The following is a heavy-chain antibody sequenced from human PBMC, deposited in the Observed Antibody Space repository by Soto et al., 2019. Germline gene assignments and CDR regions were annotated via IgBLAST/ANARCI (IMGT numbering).Heavy chain of an antibody. CDR1: GGSFSGYY. V-gene: IGHV4-34*01. D-gene: IGHD2-8*01. Sequence: PSETLSLPCAVYGGSFSGYYWSWIRQPPGKGLEWIGEINHSGSTNCNPSLKSQVTISVDTSKNQFSLKLSSVTAADTAVYYCARVRLPYCPNGGCRRGYYYGMDVWGQGTTVTVCS. J-gene: IGHJ6*02. CDR3: ARVRLPYCPNGGCRRGYYYGMDV. CDR2: INHSGST.